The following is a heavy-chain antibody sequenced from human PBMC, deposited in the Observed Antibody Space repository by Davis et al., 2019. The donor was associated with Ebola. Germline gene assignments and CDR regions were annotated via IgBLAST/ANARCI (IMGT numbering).Heavy chain of an antibody. Sequence: SETLSLTCAVYGGSFSGYYWSWIRQPPGKGMEWIGYVFHNGNTGYSPSLHSRLTISIGTSENQFSLKLRSVTAADTAIYYCARTPDFYNSGWSSFDLWGQGILVIVSS. CDR2: VFHNGNT. CDR3: ARTPDFYNSGWSSFDL. J-gene: IGHJ4*02. CDR1: GGSFSGYY. V-gene: IGHV4-34*10. D-gene: IGHD6-19*01.